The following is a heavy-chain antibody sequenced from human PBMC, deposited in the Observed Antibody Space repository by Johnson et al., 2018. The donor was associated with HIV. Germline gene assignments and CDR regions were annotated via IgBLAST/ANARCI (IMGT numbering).Heavy chain of an antibody. Sequence: VQLVESGGGLVQPGGSLRLSCTVSGFTFSNAWMSWVRQAPGKGLEWVGRIKSKTDGGTTDYAAPVKGRFIISKDDSKNTLYLQMNSLRTEDTAVYYCTTSVTIFGVVILDAFDIWGQGTMVTVSS. V-gene: IGHV3-15*01. CDR3: TTSVTIFGVVILDAFDI. CDR1: GFTFSNAW. D-gene: IGHD3-3*01. J-gene: IGHJ3*02. CDR2: IKSKTDGGTT.